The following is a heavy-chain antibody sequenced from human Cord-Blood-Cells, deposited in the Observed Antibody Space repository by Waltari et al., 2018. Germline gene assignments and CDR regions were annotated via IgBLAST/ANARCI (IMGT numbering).Heavy chain of an antibody. D-gene: IGHD3-10*01. CDR1: GFTFDDYA. J-gene: IGHJ4*02. CDR3: AKVAGSGGYFDY. V-gene: IGHV3-9*03. Sequence: EVQLVESGGGLVQPGRSLRLSCAASGFTFDDYAMHWVRHAPGKGLGWGSGSSWHSGGIGNADSVKGRFTSARENAKNSLYLKMNRLRAEDMALYYCAKVAGSGGYFDYWGQGTLVTVSS. CDR2: SSWHSGGI.